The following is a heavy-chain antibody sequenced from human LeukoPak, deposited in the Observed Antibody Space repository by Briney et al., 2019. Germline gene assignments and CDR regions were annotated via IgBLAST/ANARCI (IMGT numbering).Heavy chain of an antibody. D-gene: IGHD2-2*03. CDR1: GFTFSSYV. J-gene: IGHJ5*02. CDR3: ARDLGYCSSTSCPLNWFDP. CDR2: IRYDGSNK. V-gene: IGHV3-30*04. Sequence: PGRSLRLSCAASGFTFSSYVMHWVRQAPGKGLEWVAFIRYDGSNKYYADSVKGRFTISRDNSKNTLYLQMNSLRAEDTAVYYCARDLGYCSSTSCPLNWFDPWGQGTLVTVSS.